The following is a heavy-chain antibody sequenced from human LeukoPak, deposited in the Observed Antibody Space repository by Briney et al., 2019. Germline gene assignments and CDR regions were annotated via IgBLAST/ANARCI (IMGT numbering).Heavy chain of an antibody. CDR2: ISFDGSNQ. D-gene: IGHD4-17*01. CDR3: AKSHPPTVTTEEGEYLQH. J-gene: IGHJ1*01. Sequence: GGSLRLSCATSGFTFSSFGMHWVRQAPGQGLEWVAVISFDGSNQYYADSVKGRFTIYRDNFKNTVYLQMNSLRAEETAVYYCAKSHPPTVTTEEGEYLQHWGQGTLVTVSS. V-gene: IGHV3-30*18. CDR1: GFTFSSFG.